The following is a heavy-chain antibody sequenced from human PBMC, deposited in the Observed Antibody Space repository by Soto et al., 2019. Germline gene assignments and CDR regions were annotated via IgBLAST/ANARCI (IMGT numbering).Heavy chain of an antibody. CDR3: AKELAVTYYYDSSGYSLGAFDI. CDR1: GFTFSSYW. CDR2: IKQDGSEK. J-gene: IGHJ3*02. D-gene: IGHD3-22*01. Sequence: SLRLSCAASGFTFSSYWMSWVRQAPGKGLEWVANIKQDGSEKYYVDSVKGRFTISRDNAKNSLYLQMNSLRAEDTAVYYCAKELAVTYYYDSSGYSLGAFDIWGQGTMVTVSS. V-gene: IGHV3-7*05.